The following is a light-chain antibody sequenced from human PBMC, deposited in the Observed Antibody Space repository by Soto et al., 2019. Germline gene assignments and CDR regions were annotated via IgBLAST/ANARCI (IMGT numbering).Light chain of an antibody. CDR3: QHRNNWPPPYS. CDR2: DTF. V-gene: IGKV3-11*01. Sequence: EIVLTQSPAILSLSPGDRATLSCRASQSVSNFLAWFQQKPGQAPRLLIYDTFNRATGIPARFSGRGSGTDFTLTISSLEPEDFAVYYCQHRNNWPPPYSFGQGTKLEIE. J-gene: IGKJ2*01. CDR1: QSVSNF.